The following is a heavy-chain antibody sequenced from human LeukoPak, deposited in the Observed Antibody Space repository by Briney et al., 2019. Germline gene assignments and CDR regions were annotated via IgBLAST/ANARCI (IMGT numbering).Heavy chain of an antibody. CDR2: IYYSGTT. J-gene: IGHJ4*02. Sequence: TSETLSLTCAVSDDPINSGGYYWSWIRQLPGKGLEWIGYIYYSGTTYYNPSLKSRISISADTSKNQFSLRLSSVTAADTAVFYCVGGYSVYFDFWGQGTLVTVSS. CDR1: DDPINSGGYY. D-gene: IGHD3-22*01. CDR3: VGGYSVYFDF. V-gene: IGHV4-31*11.